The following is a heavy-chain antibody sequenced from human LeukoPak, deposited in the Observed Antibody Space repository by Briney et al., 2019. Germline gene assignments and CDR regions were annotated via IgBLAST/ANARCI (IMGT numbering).Heavy chain of an antibody. CDR3: AKEGPLYDFWSGYYGIDY. D-gene: IGHD3-3*01. Sequence: GGSLRLSYAASGFTFSSYGMHWVRQAPGKGLEWVAFIRYDGSNKYYADSVKGRFTISRDNSKNTLYLQMNSLRAEDTAVYYCAKEGPLYDFWSGYYGIDYWGQGTLVTVSS. V-gene: IGHV3-30*02. J-gene: IGHJ4*02. CDR1: GFTFSSYG. CDR2: IRYDGSNK.